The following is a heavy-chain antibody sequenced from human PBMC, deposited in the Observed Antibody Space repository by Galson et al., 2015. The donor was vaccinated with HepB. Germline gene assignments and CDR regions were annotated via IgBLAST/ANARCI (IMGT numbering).Heavy chain of an antibody. J-gene: IGHJ4*02. CDR3: ARDRGYCSGGTCSYYYFDY. Sequence: SVKVSCKAPGGTFRSYAISWVRQAPGQGLEWMGGIIPNSDITNYTQKFQGRVTITADKSTSTAYMELSSLRSEDTAMYYCARDRGYCSGGTCSYYYFDYWGQGSLVTVSS. V-gene: IGHV1-69*10. CDR1: GGTFRSYA. CDR2: IIPNSDIT. D-gene: IGHD2-15*01.